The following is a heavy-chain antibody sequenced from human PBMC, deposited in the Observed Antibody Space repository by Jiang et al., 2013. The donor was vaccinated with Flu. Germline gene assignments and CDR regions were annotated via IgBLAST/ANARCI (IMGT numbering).Heavy chain of an antibody. Sequence: GLVKPSETLSLTCTVSGDSISSYYWNWIRQPPGKGLEWIGYFYFSGSTNYNPSLKSRVTISVDTSKNQFSLKLRSVTAADTAVYYCARSLPPATLKWFDPWGQGTLVTVSS. V-gene: IGHV4-59*08. J-gene: IGHJ5*02. CDR1: GDSISSYY. CDR3: ARSLPPATLKWFDP. D-gene: IGHD2-2*01. CDR2: FYFSGST.